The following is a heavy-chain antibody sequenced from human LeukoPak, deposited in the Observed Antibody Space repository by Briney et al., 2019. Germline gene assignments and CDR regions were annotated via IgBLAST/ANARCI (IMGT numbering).Heavy chain of an antibody. CDR2: ISTTGTTI. CDR3: ARGYCSSTSCYAGDY. CDR1: GFTFSAYH. V-gene: IGHV3-48*01. J-gene: IGHJ4*02. D-gene: IGHD2-2*01. Sequence: GGSLRLSCAASGFTFSAYHINWVRQAPGKGLEWISYISTTGTTIHYADSVKGRFAISRDNAKSSLYLQMNSLRAEDTAVYYCARGYCSSTSCYAGDYWGQGTLVTVSS.